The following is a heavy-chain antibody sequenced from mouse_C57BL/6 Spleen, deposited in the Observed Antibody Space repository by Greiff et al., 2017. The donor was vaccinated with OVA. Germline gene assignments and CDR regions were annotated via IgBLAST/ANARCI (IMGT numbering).Heavy chain of an antibody. J-gene: IGHJ2*01. CDR3: ARWVLGFDY. V-gene: IGHV1-66*01. Sequence: QVHVKQSGPELVKPGASVKISCKASGYSFTSYYIHWVKQRPGQGLEWIGWIYPGSGNTKYNEKLKGKATLTADTSSSTAYLQLSSLTSEDSAIYSCARWVLGFDYWGQGTTLTVSA. D-gene: IGHD4-1*01. CDR2: IYPGSGNT. CDR1: GYSFTSYY.